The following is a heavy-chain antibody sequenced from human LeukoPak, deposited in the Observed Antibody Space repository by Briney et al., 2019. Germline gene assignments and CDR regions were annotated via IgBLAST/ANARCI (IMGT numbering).Heavy chain of an antibody. V-gene: IGHV1-46*01. CDR1: GYTFTSHW. Sequence: ASVKVSCKTFGYTFTSHWVHWVRQAPGQGLEWMGIINPDYGTTLYAQKFRGRITVTRDTSSSTVYMELNSLTSEDTALYYCARDHSTADTSSWWLDPWGQGTLVTVSS. CDR3: ARDHSTADTSSWWLDP. J-gene: IGHJ5*02. CDR2: INPDYGTT. D-gene: IGHD7-27*01.